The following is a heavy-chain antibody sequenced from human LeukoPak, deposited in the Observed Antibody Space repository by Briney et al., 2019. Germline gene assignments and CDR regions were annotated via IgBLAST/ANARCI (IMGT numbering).Heavy chain of an antibody. D-gene: IGHD3-22*01. CDR2: IYYSGSA. CDR3: ARDNGDHYDSSGYWYY. CDR1: GGSINTGDYY. V-gene: IGHV4-39*07. J-gene: IGHJ4*02. Sequence: SSETLSLTCNVSGGSINTGDYYWVWIRQPPGKGLEWIGSIYYSGSASYNPSLKSRLTLTIDTSKNQFSLKLSSVTAADTAVYYCARDNGDHYDSSGYWYYWGQGTLVTVSS.